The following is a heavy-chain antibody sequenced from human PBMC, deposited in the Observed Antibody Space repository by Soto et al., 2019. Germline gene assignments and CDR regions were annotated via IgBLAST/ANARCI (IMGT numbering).Heavy chain of an antibody. CDR3: ARPTYYYDSSGPPGY. CDR2: IDVGSANA. J-gene: IGHJ4*02. D-gene: IGHD3-22*01. CDR1: GFTFSSSA. V-gene: IGHV1-58*01. Sequence: ASVKVSCKTSGFTFSSSAVHWVRQARGHRLQWIGWIDVGSANANYAQMLQERVTISRDMSTSTAYMELSSLRPEDTAVYYCARPTYYYDSSGPPGYWGQGTLVTVSS.